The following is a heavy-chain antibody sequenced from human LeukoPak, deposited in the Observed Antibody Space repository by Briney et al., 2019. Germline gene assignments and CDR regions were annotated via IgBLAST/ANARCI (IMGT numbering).Heavy chain of an antibody. V-gene: IGHV3-49*04. CDR3: ARSITGNGWKYYFDH. J-gene: IGHJ4*02. Sequence: PGRSLRLTCTTSGFTFEDFAMTWVRQAPGKGLEWVGFIRSKVLGRTTEYAASVQGRVTISRDDSRGIAYLQMNSLKSEDTAMYYCARSITGNGWKYYFDHWGQGTLLTVSS. D-gene: IGHD1-14*01. CDR1: GFTFEDFA. CDR2: IRSKVLGRTT.